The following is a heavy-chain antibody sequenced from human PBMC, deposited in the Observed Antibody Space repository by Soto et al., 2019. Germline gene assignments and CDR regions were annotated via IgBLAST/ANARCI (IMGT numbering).Heavy chain of an antibody. J-gene: IGHJ4*02. CDR3: ARQATLTTSFDY. V-gene: IGHV1-69*13. CDR1: GGTFNSYA. CDR2: ITPIFGTA. D-gene: IGHD4-17*01. Sequence: SVKVSCKASGGTFNSYAIAWVRQAPGQGLEWMGGITPIFGTAKYAQRFQGRVTLIADESTTTAYMELSSLRSEDTAVYYCARQATLTTSFDYWGQGTLVTVSS.